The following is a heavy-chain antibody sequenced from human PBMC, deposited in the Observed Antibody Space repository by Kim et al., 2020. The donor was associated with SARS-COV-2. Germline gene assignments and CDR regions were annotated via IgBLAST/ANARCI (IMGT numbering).Heavy chain of an antibody. D-gene: IGHD3-3*01. CDR3: AREVPETYYDFWSGYSGYDYYMDV. J-gene: IGHJ6*03. V-gene: IGHV1-46*01. CDR1: GYTFTSYY. Sequence: ASVKVSCKASGYTFTSYYMHWVRQAPGQGLEWMGIINPSGGSTSYAQKFQGRVTMTRDTSTSTVYMELSSLRSEDTAVYYCAREVPETYYDFWSGYSGYDYYMDVWGKGTPVTVSS. CDR2: INPSGGST.